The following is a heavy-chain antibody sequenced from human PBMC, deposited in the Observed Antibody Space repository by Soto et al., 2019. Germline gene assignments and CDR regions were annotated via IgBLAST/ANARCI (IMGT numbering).Heavy chain of an antibody. V-gene: IGHV3-23*01. D-gene: IGHD6-6*01. Sequence: GGSLILSCAASGFTFRYFAMSWVPQPPGKGLEWVASISGSGGSTYYADSVKGRFTISRDNSKNTLYLQMNSLRAEDTALYYCAKRPGSSSAGSRFDPWGQGTLVTVSS. CDR1: GFTFRYFA. J-gene: IGHJ5*02. CDR2: ISGSGGST. CDR3: AKRPGSSSAGSRFDP.